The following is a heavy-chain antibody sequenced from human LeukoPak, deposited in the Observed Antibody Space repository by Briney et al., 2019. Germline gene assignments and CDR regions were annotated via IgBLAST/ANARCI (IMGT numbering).Heavy chain of an antibody. D-gene: IGHD3-22*01. Sequence: PSETLSLTCTVSGGSISSGGYYWSWIRQPPGKGLEWIGEINHSGSTNYNPSLKSRVTISVDTSKNQFSLKLSSVTAADTAVYYCARKTMIVVVNWFDPWGQGTLVTVSS. J-gene: IGHJ5*02. CDR2: INHSGST. CDR1: GGSISSGGYY. CDR3: ARKTMIVVVNWFDP. V-gene: IGHV4-39*07.